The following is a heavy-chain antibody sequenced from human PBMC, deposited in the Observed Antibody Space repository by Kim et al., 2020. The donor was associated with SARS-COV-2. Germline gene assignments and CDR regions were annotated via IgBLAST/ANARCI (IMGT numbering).Heavy chain of an antibody. D-gene: IGHD2-2*01. CDR3: ARAYCSSTSCSGSWFDP. Sequence: ASVKVSCKASGYTFTSYYMHWVRQAPGQGLEWMGIINPSGGSTSYAQKFQGRVTMTRDTSTSTVYMELSSLRSEDTAVYYCARAYCSSTSCSGSWFDPWGQGTLVTVSS. CDR2: INPSGGST. V-gene: IGHV1-46*01. CDR1: GYTFTSYY. J-gene: IGHJ5*02.